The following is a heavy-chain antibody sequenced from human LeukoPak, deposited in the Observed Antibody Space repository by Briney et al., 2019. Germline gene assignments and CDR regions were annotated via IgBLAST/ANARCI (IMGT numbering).Heavy chain of an antibody. CDR2: ISAYNGNT. CDR3: ARGVVVVPAAIETGNYYYMDV. J-gene: IGHJ6*03. D-gene: IGHD2-2*01. V-gene: IGHV1-18*01. CDR1: GYTFTSYD. Sequence: ASVKVSCKASGYTFTSYDINWVRQATGQGLEWMGWISAYNGNTNYAQKLQGRVTMTTDTSTSTAYMELRSLRSDDTAVYYCARGVVVVPAAIETGNYYYMDVWGKGTTVTVSS.